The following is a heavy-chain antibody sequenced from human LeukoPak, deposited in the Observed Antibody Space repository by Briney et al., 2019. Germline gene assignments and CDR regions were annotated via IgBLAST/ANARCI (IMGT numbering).Heavy chain of an antibody. J-gene: IGHJ4*02. CDR3: ASGMTSGTYYEWL. D-gene: IGHD1-26*01. V-gene: IGHV3-53*01. CDR2: IYSGGGT. Sequence: PGGSLRLSCAASGFTVSSNYMSWVRQAPGKGLEWVSVIYSGGGTYYADSVKGRFTISRDNSKNTLDLQMNSPRAEDTAVYYCASGMTSGTYYEWLWGQGTLVTVSS. CDR1: GFTVSSNY.